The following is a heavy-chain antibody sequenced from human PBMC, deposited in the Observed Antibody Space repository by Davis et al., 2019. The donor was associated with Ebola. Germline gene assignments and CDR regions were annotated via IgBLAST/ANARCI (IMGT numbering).Heavy chain of an antibody. CDR1: GGSFSGYY. D-gene: IGHD1-1*01. CDR3: ARGLYPWELDY. Sequence: SETLSLTCAVYGGSFSGYYWSWIRQPPGKGLEWIGEINHGGSTNYNPSLKSRVTISVDTSKNQFSLKLSSVTAADTAVYYCARGLYPWELDYWGQGTLVTVSS. CDR2: INHGGST. J-gene: IGHJ4*02. V-gene: IGHV4-34*01.